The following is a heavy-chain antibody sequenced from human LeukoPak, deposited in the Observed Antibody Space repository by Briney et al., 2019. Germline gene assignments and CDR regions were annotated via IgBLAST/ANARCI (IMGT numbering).Heavy chain of an antibody. CDR3: AGRGKNVLRYFDWFYDAFDI. CDR1: GYSFTSYW. V-gene: IGHV5-51*01. Sequence: GESLKISCKGSGYSFTSYWIGWVRQMPGKGLEWMGIIYPGDSDTRYSPSFQGQVTISADKSISTAYLQWSSLKASDTAMYYCAGRGKNVLRYFDWFYDAFDIWGQGTMVTVSS. J-gene: IGHJ3*02. CDR2: IYPGDSDT. D-gene: IGHD3-9*01.